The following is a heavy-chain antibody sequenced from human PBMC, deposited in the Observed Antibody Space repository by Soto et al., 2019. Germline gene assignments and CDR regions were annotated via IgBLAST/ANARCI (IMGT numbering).Heavy chain of an antibody. CDR1: GFTFSNAW. D-gene: IGHD2-15*01. CDR2: IKSKTDGGTT. CDR3: TTDFGGGNEAYYYGMDV. Sequence: PGGSLRLSCAASGFTFSNAWMSWVRQAPGKGLEWVGRIKSKTDGGTTDYAAPVKGRFTISRDDSKNTLYLQMNSLKTEDTAVYYCTTDFGGGNEAYYYGMDVWGQGTTVTVSS. V-gene: IGHV3-15*01. J-gene: IGHJ6*02.